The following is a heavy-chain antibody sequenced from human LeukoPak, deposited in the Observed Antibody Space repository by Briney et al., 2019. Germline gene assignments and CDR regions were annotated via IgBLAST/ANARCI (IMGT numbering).Heavy chain of an antibody. CDR3: ARARIAVATTNKYYFDY. CDR2: IKQDGSEK. V-gene: IGHV3-7*03. CDR1: GFTFSSYW. J-gene: IGHJ4*02. D-gene: IGHD5-12*01. Sequence: GGSLRLSCAASGFTFSSYWMGWVRQAPGKGLEWVANIKQDGSEKYYVDSVKGRFTISRDNAKNSLYLQMDSLRADDTALYYCARARIAVATTNKYYFDYWGQGTPVTVSS.